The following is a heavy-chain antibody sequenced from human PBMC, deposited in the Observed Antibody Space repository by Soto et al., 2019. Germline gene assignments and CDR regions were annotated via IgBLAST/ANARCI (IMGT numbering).Heavy chain of an antibody. CDR2: IYYSGST. V-gene: IGHV4-30-4*01. J-gene: IGHJ6*02. CDR3: ARVEYCISTSCYGVQLGPYYGMDV. CDR1: GGSISSGDYY. Sequence: PSETLSLTCTVSGGSISSGDYYWSWIRQPPGKGLEWIGYIYYSGSTYYNPSLKSRVTISVDTSKNQFSLKLSSVTAADTAVYYCARVEYCISTSCYGVQLGPYYGMDVWGQGSTVTVSS. D-gene: IGHD2-2*01.